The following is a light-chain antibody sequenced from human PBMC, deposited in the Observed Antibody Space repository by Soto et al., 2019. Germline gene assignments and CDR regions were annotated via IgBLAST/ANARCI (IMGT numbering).Light chain of an antibody. CDR3: QQYSTYLT. V-gene: IGKV1-5*01. Sequence: DLQMTQSPSTVSASVGDTVSIKCRASQSVNNWLAWYQLQPGKAPKLLIYDASTLGSGVPSRFSGSGSGTEFTLTIRRLQPDDFATYFCQQYSTYLTFGQGSKVDI. J-gene: IGKJ1*01. CDR1: QSVNNW. CDR2: DAS.